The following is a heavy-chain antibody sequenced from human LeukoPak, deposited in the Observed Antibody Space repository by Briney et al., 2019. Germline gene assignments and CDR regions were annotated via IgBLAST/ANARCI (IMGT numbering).Heavy chain of an antibody. J-gene: IGHJ5*02. CDR3: ARLHARRYTYYYGSGSYLHWFDP. Sequence: SETLSLTCTVSGGSISSYYWSWIRQPPGKGLEWIGYIYYSGSTNYNPSLKSRVTISVDTSKNQFSLKLSSVTAADTAVYYCARLHARRYTYYYGSGSYLHWFDPWGQGTLVTVSS. V-gene: IGHV4-59*01. CDR2: IYYSGST. CDR1: GGSISSYY. D-gene: IGHD3-10*01.